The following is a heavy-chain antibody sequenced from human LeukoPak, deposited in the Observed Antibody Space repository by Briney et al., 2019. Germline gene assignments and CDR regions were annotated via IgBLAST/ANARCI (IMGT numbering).Heavy chain of an antibody. D-gene: IGHD1-26*01. J-gene: IGHJ4*02. V-gene: IGHV3-64*01. CDR3: AREKATGGPFDY. Sequence: PGGSLRLSCAASGFTFSSYAMHWVRQAPGKGLEYVSAISSNGGSAYYANSVKGRFTISRDNSKNTLYLQMGSLRAEDMAVYYRAREKATGGPFDYWGQGTLVTVSS. CDR1: GFTFSSYA. CDR2: ISSNGGSA.